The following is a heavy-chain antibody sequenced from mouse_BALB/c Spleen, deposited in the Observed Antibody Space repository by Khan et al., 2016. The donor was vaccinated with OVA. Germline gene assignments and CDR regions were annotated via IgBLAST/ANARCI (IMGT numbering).Heavy chain of an antibody. V-gene: IGHV1-7*01. J-gene: IGHJ2*01. CDR3: TRDRIDY. CDR2: INPTSGYT. CDR1: GYTFTTYW. Sequence: VKLLESGAELVKPGASVKMSCKASGYTFTTYWMHWVKQRPGQGLEWIGYINPTSGYTDYNEKFKDRATLSADKSSSTAYMQLSSLTSEDSAVYYCTRDRIDYWGQGTTLTVSS.